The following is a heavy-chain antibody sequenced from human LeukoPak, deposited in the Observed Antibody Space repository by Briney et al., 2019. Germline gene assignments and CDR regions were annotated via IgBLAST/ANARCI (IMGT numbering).Heavy chain of an antibody. D-gene: IGHD1-26*01. Sequence: PSETLSLTCGVSGGAITNYYWNWIRQAPGKGLEWLGYIYYTGSTTYNPSVKSRITISLDTSKKQISLKLRSVTAADTAVYYCARGGWDFPPDGHTIHAFDIWGQGTMVTVSS. CDR1: GGAITNYY. CDR3: ARGGWDFPPDGHTIHAFDI. CDR2: IYYTGST. J-gene: IGHJ3*02. V-gene: IGHV4-59*01.